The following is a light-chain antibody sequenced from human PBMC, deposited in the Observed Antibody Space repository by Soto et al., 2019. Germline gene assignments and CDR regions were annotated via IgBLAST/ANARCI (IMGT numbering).Light chain of an antibody. CDR1: QSITTS. J-gene: IGKJ1*01. CDR3: QHCGGYWT. Sequence: DIQMTQSPATLSASVGDRVTITCRASQSITTSLAWFQQKPGKDPKVLIYKAAVLESRVPSRFSGGGSGTAFTLTSSSLQPYDAATYYCQHCGGYWTFGHGTKVEIK. V-gene: IGKV1-5*03. CDR2: KAA.